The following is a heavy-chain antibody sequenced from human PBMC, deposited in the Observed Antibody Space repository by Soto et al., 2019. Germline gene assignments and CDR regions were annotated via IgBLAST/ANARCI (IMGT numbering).Heavy chain of an antibody. V-gene: IGHV3-15*01. D-gene: IGHD6-13*01. CDR1: GFTFSNAW. J-gene: IGHJ4*02. CDR3: ARAVARDGRSWYRGAYDY. Sequence: GGSLRLSCAASGFTFSNAWMSWVRQAPGKGLEWVGRIKSKTDGGTTDYAAPVKGRFTISRDNSRNTLFLQMNSLRADDTATYFCARAVARDGRSWYRGAYDYWGQGTLVTVSS. CDR2: IKSKTDGGTT.